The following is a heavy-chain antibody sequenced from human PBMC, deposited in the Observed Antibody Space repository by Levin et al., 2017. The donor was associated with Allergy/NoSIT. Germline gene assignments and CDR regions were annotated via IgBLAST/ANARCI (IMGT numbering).Heavy chain of an antibody. Sequence: LSLTCAASGFTFSSYAMHWVRQAPGKGLEWVAVISYDGSNKYYADSVKGRFTISRDNSKNTLYLQMNSLRAEDTAVYYCARDLYYGSGSYSNSFGYWGQGTLVTVSS. CDR3: ARDLYYGSGSYSNSFGY. CDR1: GFTFSSYA. V-gene: IGHV3-30-3*01. CDR2: ISYDGSNK. J-gene: IGHJ4*02. D-gene: IGHD3-10*01.